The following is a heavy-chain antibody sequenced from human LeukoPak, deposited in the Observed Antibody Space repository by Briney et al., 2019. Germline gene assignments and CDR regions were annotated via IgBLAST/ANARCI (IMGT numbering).Heavy chain of an antibody. D-gene: IGHD5-18*01. CDR2: IYYSGTT. J-gene: IGHJ4*02. Sequence: PSETPSLTCTVSGGSISTYYWSWIRQPPGKGLEWIGYIYYSGTTNYNPSLKSRVTISVDTSKNQFSLNLSSVTAADTAVYYCARRSPGYSYSIDSWGQGTLVTVSS. CDR3: ARRSPGYSYSIDS. CDR1: GGSISTYY. V-gene: IGHV4-59*08.